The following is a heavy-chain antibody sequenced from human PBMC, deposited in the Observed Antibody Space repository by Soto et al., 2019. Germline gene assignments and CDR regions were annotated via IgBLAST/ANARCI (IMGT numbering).Heavy chain of an antibody. D-gene: IGHD1-26*01. CDR3: ARDEAVGAIYYYYYYGMDV. V-gene: IGHV3-33*01. J-gene: IGHJ6*02. CDR2: IWYDGSNK. CDR1: GFTFSSYG. Sequence: GGSLRLSCAASGFTFSSYGMHWVRQAPGKGLEWVAVIWYDGSNKYYADSVKGRFTISRDNSKNTLYLQMNSLRAEDTAVYYRARDEAVGAIYYYYYYGMDVWGQGTTVTVSS.